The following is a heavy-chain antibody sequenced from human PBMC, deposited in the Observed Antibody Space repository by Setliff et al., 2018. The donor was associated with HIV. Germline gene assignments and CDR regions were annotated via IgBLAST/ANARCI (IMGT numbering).Heavy chain of an antibody. CDR2: MYHSGST. V-gene: IGHV4-38-2*02. J-gene: IGHJ4*02. CDR3: ARDVGRLDYFDY. D-gene: IGHD2-15*01. CDR1: GYSISSGYY. Sequence: ETLSLTCTVSGYSISSGYYWGWVRQPPGKGLEWIGSMYHSGSTYFNPSLKSRLTISVDTSTNQFSLNLTSVTAADTAVYYCARDVGRLDYFDYWGQGTLVTVSS.